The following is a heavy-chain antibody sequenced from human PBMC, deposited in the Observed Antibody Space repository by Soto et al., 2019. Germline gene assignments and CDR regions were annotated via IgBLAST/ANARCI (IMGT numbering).Heavy chain of an antibody. Sequence: GGSLRLSXXXSGFSFXRXXXXWXRQAPGKGLEWVSSISSTTNYXXXADSMKGRFTVSRDNAKNSVYLDMNSLSAEDTAVYYCARESXXXXXNFDYWGQGTLVTVSS. CDR2: ISSTTNYX. J-gene: IGHJ4*02. CDR3: ARESXXXXXNFDY. V-gene: IGHV3-21*01. CDR1: GFSFXRXX.